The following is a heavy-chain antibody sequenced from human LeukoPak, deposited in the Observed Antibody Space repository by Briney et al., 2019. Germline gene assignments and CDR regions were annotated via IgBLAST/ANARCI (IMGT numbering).Heavy chain of an antibody. CDR1: GGSISSSSYY. CDR2: IYYSGST. Sequence: PSETLSLTCTVSGGSISSSSYYWGWIRQPPGKGLEWIGSIYYSGSTYYNPSLKSRVTISVDTSKNQFSLKLSSVTAADTAVYYCARAPAGHCTNGVCGSDYWGQGTLVTVSS. CDR3: ARAPAGHCTNGVCGSDY. V-gene: IGHV4-39*07. J-gene: IGHJ4*02. D-gene: IGHD2-8*01.